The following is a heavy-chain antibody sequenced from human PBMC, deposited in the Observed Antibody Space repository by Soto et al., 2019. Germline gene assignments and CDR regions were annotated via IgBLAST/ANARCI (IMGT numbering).Heavy chain of an antibody. CDR2: IIPIFGTA. V-gene: IGHV1-69*06. CDR1: GGTFSSYA. Sequence: SVKVSCKASGGTFSSYAISCVRQSPVQWLEWMGGIIPIFGTANYAQKFQGRVTITADKSTSTAYMELSSLRSEDTAVYYCARGRGHIVVVVAATLYYYGMDVWGQGTTVTVSS. J-gene: IGHJ6*02. D-gene: IGHD2-15*01. CDR3: ARGRGHIVVVVAATLYYYGMDV.